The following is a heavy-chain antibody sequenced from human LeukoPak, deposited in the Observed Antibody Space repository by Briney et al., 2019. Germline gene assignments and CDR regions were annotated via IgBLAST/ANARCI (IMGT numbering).Heavy chain of an antibody. Sequence: GGSLRLSCAASGFTFSSYAMSWVRQAPGKGLEWVSAISGSGGSTYYADSVKGRFTISRDNSKNTLYLQMNSLRAEDTAVYYCARDSWTDSSSSGWYFDLWGRGTLVTVSS. CDR2: ISGSGGST. D-gene: IGHD6-6*01. J-gene: IGHJ2*01. CDR1: GFTFSSYA. CDR3: ARDSWTDSSSSGWYFDL. V-gene: IGHV3-23*01.